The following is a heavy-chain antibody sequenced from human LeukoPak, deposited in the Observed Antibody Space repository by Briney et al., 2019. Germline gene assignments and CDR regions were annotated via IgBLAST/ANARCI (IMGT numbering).Heavy chain of an antibody. J-gene: IGHJ6*02. CDR1: GFTFSSYG. CDR3: LRSGTSRNYYYGMDV. Sequence: QPGGSLRLSCAASGFTFSSYGMHWVRQAPGKGLEWVAVISYDGSNKYYADSVKGRFTISRDNSKNTLYLQMNSLRAEDTAVYYCLRSGTSRNYYYGMDVWGQGTTVTVSS. V-gene: IGHV3-30*03. D-gene: IGHD2-2*01. CDR2: ISYDGSNK.